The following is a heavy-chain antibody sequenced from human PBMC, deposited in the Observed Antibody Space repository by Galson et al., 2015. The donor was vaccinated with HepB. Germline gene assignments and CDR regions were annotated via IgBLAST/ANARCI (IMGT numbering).Heavy chain of an antibody. Sequence: QSGAEVKKPGESLRISCKGSGYSFTSYWISWVRQMPGKGLEWVGRIDPSDSYTNYTPSFQGHVTISADKSISTPYLQWSSLKASDTAKYDCARHHPILVPRGYDSAEPTRFDHCGHGTLVTVAS. CDR2: IDPSDSYT. D-gene: IGHD3-22*01. CDR3: ARHHPILVPRGYDSAEPTRFDH. CDR1: GYSFTSYW. J-gene: IGHJ5*02. V-gene: IGHV5-10-1*01.